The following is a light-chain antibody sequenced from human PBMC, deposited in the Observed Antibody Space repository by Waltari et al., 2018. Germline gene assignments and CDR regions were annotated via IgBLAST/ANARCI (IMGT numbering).Light chain of an antibody. CDR2: AAS. Sequence: EILLTQSPATLSVSAGERATLPCRASQGISGCLAWYQQKPGQAPRLLIYAASHWPTGIPARFSGSGSGTDFTLTISSLEPEDFVAYYCQHPISCPYTFGQGTKLQI. CDR1: QGISGC. V-gene: IGKV3-11*01. J-gene: IGKJ2*01. CDR3: QHPISCPYT.